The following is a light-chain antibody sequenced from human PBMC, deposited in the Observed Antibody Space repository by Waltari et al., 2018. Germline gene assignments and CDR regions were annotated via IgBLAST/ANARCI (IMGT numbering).Light chain of an antibody. V-gene: IGLV3-25*03. CDR3: QSTDSSANVV. Sequence: SYELTQPPSVSVSPGQTARITCPGDDLRNQYGCWYQQKPGQAPVVIIYKDTERPSGIPERFSGSGSEATVTLTISGVQAEDEADYYCQSTDSSANVVFGGGTKLTVL. J-gene: IGLJ2*01. CDR1: DLRNQY. CDR2: KDT.